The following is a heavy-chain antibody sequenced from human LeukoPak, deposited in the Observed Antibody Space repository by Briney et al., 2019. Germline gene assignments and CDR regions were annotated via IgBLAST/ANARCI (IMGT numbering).Heavy chain of an antibody. J-gene: IGHJ4*02. V-gene: IGHV1-46*01. D-gene: IGHD2-8*01. CDR1: GYTFTSYY. CDR2: INPSGGST. Sequence: GGSVKVSCKASGYTFTSYYMHWVRQAPGQGLEWMGIINPSGGSTSYAQKFQGRVTMIRDTSTSTVYMELSSLRSEDTAVYYCARGYCTNGVCSKNLGYWGQGTLVTVSS. CDR3: ARGYCTNGVCSKNLGY.